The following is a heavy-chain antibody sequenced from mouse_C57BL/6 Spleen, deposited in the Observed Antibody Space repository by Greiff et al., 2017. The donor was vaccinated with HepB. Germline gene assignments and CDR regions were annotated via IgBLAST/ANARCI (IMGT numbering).Heavy chain of an antibody. CDR3: ARVNDYDWFAY. J-gene: IGHJ3*01. Sequence: EVKLMESGGGLVKPGGSLKLSCAASGFTFSDYGMHWVRQAPEKGLEWVAYISSGSSTIYYADTVKGRVTISRDNAKNTLFLQMTSLRSEDTAMYYCARVNDYDWFAYWGQGTLVTVSA. V-gene: IGHV5-17*01. CDR1: GFTFSDYG. CDR2: ISSGSSTI. D-gene: IGHD2-4*01.